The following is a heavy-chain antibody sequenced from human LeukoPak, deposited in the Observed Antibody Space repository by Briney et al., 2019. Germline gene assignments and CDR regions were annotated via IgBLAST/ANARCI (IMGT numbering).Heavy chain of an antibody. V-gene: IGHV4-4*07. CDR1: GGSISSYY. Sequence: PSETLSLTCTVSGGSISSYYWSWIRQPAGKGLEWIGRFYNSGSTNYNPSLKSRVTMSVDTSKNQFSLKLSSVTAADTAVYYCARDSAPEQLVALYYFDYWGQGTLVTVSS. CDR3: ARDSAPEQLVALYYFDY. D-gene: IGHD6-13*01. J-gene: IGHJ4*02. CDR2: FYNSGST.